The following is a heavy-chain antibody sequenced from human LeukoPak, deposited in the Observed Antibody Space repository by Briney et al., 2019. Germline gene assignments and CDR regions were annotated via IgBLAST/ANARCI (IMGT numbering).Heavy chain of an antibody. CDR1: GFTFSTYS. V-gene: IGHV3-21*01. D-gene: IGHD6-6*01. CDR2: ISGSSSYI. Sequence: PGGSLRLSCAASGFTFSTYSMNWVRQAPGKGLEWVSSISGSSSYIYYADSVKGRFTISRDNAKNSLYLQMNSLRAEDTAVYYCARALGGGLEYSSSSEDYWGQGTLVTVSS. CDR3: ARALGGGLEYSSSSEDY. J-gene: IGHJ4*02.